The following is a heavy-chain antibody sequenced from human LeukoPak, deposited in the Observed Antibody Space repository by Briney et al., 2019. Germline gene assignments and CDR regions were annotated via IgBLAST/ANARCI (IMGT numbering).Heavy chain of an antibody. J-gene: IGHJ6*03. CDR1: GFTFSDYY. D-gene: IGHD1-14*01. Sequence: PGGSLRLSCAASGFTFSDYYMSWIRQAPGKGLEWVSYISSSGSTIYYADSVKSRFTISRDNAKNSLYLQMSSLRAEDTAVYYCARVPHPEARLYYMDVWGKGTTVTVSS. CDR2: ISSSGSTI. CDR3: ARVPHPEARLYYMDV. V-gene: IGHV3-11*04.